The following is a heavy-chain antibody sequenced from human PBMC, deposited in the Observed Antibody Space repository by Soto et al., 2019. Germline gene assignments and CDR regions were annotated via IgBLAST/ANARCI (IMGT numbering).Heavy chain of an antibody. Sequence: QVQLVQSGAEVKKPGSSVKVSCKASGGTFSSYVISWVRQAPGQGLEWMGGIIPMFEKTTYAQRFQGRVTITADESTSTAYMELSSLRSEETAFYFCSYSSSPLVFDFWGPGTLVTVSS. J-gene: IGHJ4*02. CDR1: GGTFSSYV. V-gene: IGHV1-69*01. CDR3: SYSSSPLVFDF. D-gene: IGHD6-13*01. CDR2: IIPMFEKT.